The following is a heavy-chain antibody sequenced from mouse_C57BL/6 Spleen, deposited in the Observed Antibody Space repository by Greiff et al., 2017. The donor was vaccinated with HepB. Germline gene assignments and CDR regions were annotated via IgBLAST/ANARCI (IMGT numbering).Heavy chain of an antibody. CDR2: IYPGSGST. Sequence: QVHLKQPGAELVKPGASVKMSCKASGYTFTSYWITWVKQRPGQGLEWIGDIYPGSGSTNYNEKFKSKATLTVDTSSSTAYMQLSSLTSEDSAVYYCARPYYYGSSPYAYWGQGTLVTVSA. CDR1: GYTFTSYW. D-gene: IGHD1-1*01. CDR3: ARPYYYGSSPYAY. J-gene: IGHJ3*01. V-gene: IGHV1-55*01.